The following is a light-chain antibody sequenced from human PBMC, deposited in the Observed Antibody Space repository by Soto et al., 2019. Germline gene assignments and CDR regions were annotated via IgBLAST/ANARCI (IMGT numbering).Light chain of an antibody. J-gene: IGKJ1*01. V-gene: IGKV3-15*01. CDR3: QQYNNWPGT. Sequence: EIVLPQSPGTLSKSPGERATLSCRASQSVSSKLAWYQQKPGQAPRLLFYGASTGATGIPARFSGSGSETEFTLSISSLQSEDFAVYYCQQYNNWPGTFGQGTKVDIK. CDR1: QSVSSK. CDR2: GAS.